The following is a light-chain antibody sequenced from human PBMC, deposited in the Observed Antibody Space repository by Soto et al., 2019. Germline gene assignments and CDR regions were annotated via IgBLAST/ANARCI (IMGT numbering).Light chain of an antibody. CDR1: QAIATY. J-gene: IGKJ3*01. Sequence: AIRMTQSPSSLSASPGDRVTITCRASQAIATYLVWYQQRPGKAPELLIYGASTLRTGVASRFSGSGSGTEFTLTISSLQPEDFATYFCQQLNIFPPLFTFGPGTKVDIK. CDR2: GAS. CDR3: QQLNIFPPLFT. V-gene: IGKV1-8*01.